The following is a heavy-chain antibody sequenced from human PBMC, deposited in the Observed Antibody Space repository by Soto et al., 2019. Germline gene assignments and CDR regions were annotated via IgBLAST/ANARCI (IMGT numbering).Heavy chain of an antibody. CDR2: TYYRSKWYN. J-gene: IGHJ3*02. Sequence: PSQTLSLTCAISGDSVSSNSAAWNWIRQSPSRGLEWLGRTYYRSKWYNDYAVSVKSRITINPDTSKNQFSLQLNSVTPEDTAVYYCARDPGLHCSSTSCYSDAFDIWGQGTIVTVSS. D-gene: IGHD2-2*01. CDR1: GDSVSSNSAA. CDR3: ARDPGLHCSSTSCYSDAFDI. V-gene: IGHV6-1*01.